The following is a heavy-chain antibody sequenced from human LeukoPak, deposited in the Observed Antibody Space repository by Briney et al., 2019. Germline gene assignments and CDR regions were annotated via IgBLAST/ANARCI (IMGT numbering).Heavy chain of an antibody. Sequence: SETLSLTCTVSGASMTSYYWTWIRQPPGKGLEWVGYMYFGERTNYNPSPKSRATISIDTSKKQFSLNPKSVTAADTAVYCCARIPGDRPDDWGQGTLVTVS. CDR3: ARIPGDRPDD. V-gene: IGHV4-59*01. CDR1: GASMTSYY. J-gene: IGHJ4*02. CDR2: MYFGERT. D-gene: IGHD7-27*01.